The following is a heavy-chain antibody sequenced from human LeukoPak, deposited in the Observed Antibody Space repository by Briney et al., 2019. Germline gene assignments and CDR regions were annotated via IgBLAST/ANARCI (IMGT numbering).Heavy chain of an antibody. D-gene: IGHD3-22*01. V-gene: IGHV3-74*01. J-gene: IGHJ4*02. CDR3: AREGAPSDSSGYYYAEFDY. Sequence: TGGSLRLSCAASGFTFSSYWMHWVRQAPGKGLVWVSRITSDGTSTSSADSVKGRFTISRDNAKNTLYLQMNSLRAEDTAVYYCAREGAPSDSSGYYYAEFDYWGQGTLVTVSS. CDR1: GFTFSSYW. CDR2: ITSDGTST.